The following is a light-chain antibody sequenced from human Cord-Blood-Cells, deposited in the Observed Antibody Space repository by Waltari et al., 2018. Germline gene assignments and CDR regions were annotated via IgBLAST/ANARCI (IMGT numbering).Light chain of an antibody. J-gene: IGKJ1*01. V-gene: IGKV3-15*01. Sequence: EIVMTQSPAPLSVSPGERATLSCRASQSVSSNLAGYQQKPGQAPRLLIYGASTRATGIPARFSGSGSGTEFTLTISSLQSEDFAVYYCQQYNNWPPWTFGQGTKVEIK. CDR1: QSVSSN. CDR2: GAS. CDR3: QQYNNWPPWT.